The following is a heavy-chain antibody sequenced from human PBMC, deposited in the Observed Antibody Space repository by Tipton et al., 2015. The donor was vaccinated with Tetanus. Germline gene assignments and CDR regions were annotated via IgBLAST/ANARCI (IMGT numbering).Heavy chain of an antibody. Sequence: TLSLTCTVSGGSITNVVFYWGWIRQSPGKGLGWIGSIYYTGSTYYNPSLQSRVTISVDTSKNQFSLELRSVTAADTAVYYCARQWQLVYFDSWGQGTRVTVSS. CDR2: IYYTGST. V-gene: IGHV4-39*01. J-gene: IGHJ4*02. CDR1: GGSITNVVFY. CDR3: ARQWQLVYFDS. D-gene: IGHD6-6*01.